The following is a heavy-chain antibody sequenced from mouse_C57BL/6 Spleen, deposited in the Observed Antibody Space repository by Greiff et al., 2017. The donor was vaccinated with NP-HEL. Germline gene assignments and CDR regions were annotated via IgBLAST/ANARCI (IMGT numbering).Heavy chain of an antibody. Sequence: EVKLMESGGGLVKPGGSLKLSCAASGFTFSSYAMSWVRQTPEKRLEWVATISDGGSYTYYPDNVKGRFTISRDNAKNNLYLQMSHLKSEDTAMYYCAREGNYGSSYVAYWGQGTLVTVSA. V-gene: IGHV5-4*01. CDR1: GFTFSSYA. CDR2: ISDGGSYT. J-gene: IGHJ3*01. D-gene: IGHD1-1*01. CDR3: AREGNYGSSYVAY.